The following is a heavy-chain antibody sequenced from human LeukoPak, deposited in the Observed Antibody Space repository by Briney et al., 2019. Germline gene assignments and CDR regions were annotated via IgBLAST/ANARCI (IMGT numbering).Heavy chain of an antibody. V-gene: IGHV3-11*04. CDR3: ARGIAAAGPPFLNYHYYYGMDV. J-gene: IGHJ6*02. Sequence: GGSLRLSCAASGFTFNTFSNYYMSWIRQAPGKGLEWISYISTSVSTISYADSVKGRFTISRDNAENSLSLQMNSLRAGDTAVYYCARGIAAAGPPFLNYHYYYGMDVWGQGTTVTVSS. CDR2: ISTSVSTI. D-gene: IGHD6-13*01. CDR1: GFTFNTFSNYY.